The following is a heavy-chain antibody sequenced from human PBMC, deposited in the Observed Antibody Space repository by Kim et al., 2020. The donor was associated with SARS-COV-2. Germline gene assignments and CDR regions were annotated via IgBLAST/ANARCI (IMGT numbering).Heavy chain of an antibody. J-gene: IGHJ2*01. CDR3: ARVPRRYSPERYFDL. D-gene: IGHD3-9*01. Sequence: SETLSLTCAVYGGSFSGYYWSWIRQPPGKGLEWIGEINHSGSTNYNPSLKSRVTISVDTSKNQFSLKLSSVTAADTAVYYCARVPRRYSPERYFDLWGRGTLVTVSS. CDR2: INHSGST. CDR1: GGSFSGYY. V-gene: IGHV4-34*01.